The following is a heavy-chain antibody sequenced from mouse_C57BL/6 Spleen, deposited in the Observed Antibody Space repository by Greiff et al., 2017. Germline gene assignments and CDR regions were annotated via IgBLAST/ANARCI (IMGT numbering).Heavy chain of an antibody. D-gene: IGHD3-1*01. V-gene: IGHV5-6*01. CDR3: ARRALAPADY. CDR2: ISSGGSYT. Sequence: VQLKESGGDLVKPGGSLKLSCAASGFTFSSYGMSWVRQTPDKRLEWVATISSGGSYTYYPDSVKGRFTISRDNAKNTLYLQMSSLKSEDTAMYYCARRALAPADYWGQGTSVTVAS. CDR1: GFTFSSYG. J-gene: IGHJ4*01.